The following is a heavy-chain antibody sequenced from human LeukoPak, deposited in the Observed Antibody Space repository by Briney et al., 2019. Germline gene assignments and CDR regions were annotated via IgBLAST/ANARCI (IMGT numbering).Heavy chain of an antibody. D-gene: IGHD6-13*01. Sequence: GESLKISCKGSGYSFTSYWIGWVRQMPGKGLEWMGIIHPGDSDTRYSPSFQGQVTISADKSICTAYLQWSSLKASDTAMYYCARHPLISSWSLRGFDPWGQGTLVTVSS. V-gene: IGHV5-51*01. CDR3: ARHPLISSWSLRGFDP. J-gene: IGHJ5*02. CDR2: IHPGDSDT. CDR1: GYSFTSYW.